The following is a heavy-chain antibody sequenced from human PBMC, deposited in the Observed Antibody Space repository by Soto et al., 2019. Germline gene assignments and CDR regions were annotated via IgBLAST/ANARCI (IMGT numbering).Heavy chain of an antibody. D-gene: IGHD3-9*01. CDR3: ARDRPGYFDWLLPSYYFDY. V-gene: IGHV1-18*04. CDR1: GYTFTSYG. Sequence: ASVKVSCKASGYTFTSYGISWVRQAPGQGLEWMGWISAYNGNTNYAQKLQGRVTMTTDTSTSTAYMELRSLRSDDTAVYYCARDRPGYFDWLLPSYYFDYWGQGTLVTSPQ. J-gene: IGHJ4*02. CDR2: ISAYNGNT.